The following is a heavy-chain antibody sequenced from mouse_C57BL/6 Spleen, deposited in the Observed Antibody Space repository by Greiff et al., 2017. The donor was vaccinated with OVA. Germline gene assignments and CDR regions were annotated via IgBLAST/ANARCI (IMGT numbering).Heavy chain of an antibody. D-gene: IGHD2-4*01. Sequence: QVQLQQSGAELSRPGASVKMSCKASGYTFTSYTMHWVKQRPGQGLEWIGYINPSSGYTKYNQKFKDKATLTADTSSSTAYMQLSSLTSEDSAVYDCAYDYDGGYYAMDDWGQGTSVTVSS. CDR2: INPSSGYT. CDR3: AYDYDGGYYAMDD. J-gene: IGHJ4*01. CDR1: GYTFTSYT. V-gene: IGHV1-4*01.